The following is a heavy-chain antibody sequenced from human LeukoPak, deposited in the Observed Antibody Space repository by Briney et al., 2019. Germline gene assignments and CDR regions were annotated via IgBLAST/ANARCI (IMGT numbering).Heavy chain of an antibody. V-gene: IGHV3-48*01. Sequence: GGSLRLSCAASGFAFTIFGLNWVRQAPGKGPEWVSYIDARSGITYYADSVQGRFTISRDDARESVFLQMDGLRVDDTAVYYCARTYDFGRGPPGDAFDNWGPGTWVIVSA. D-gene: IGHD3-3*01. CDR1: GFAFTIFG. CDR2: IDARSGIT. CDR3: ARTYDFGRGPPGDAFDN. J-gene: IGHJ3*02.